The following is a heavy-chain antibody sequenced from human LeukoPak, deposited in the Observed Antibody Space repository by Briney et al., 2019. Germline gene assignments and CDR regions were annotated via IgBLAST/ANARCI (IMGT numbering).Heavy chain of an antibody. J-gene: IGHJ6*02. Sequence: GGSLRLSCAASGFTFSSYAMSWVRQAPGKGLEWVSAISGSGGSTYYADSVKGRFTISRDNSKNTLYLQMNSLRAEDTAVYYCGTDLIVRHYYYYGMDVWGQGTTVTVSS. CDR1: GFTFSSYA. CDR3: GTDLIVRHYYYYGMDV. V-gene: IGHV3-23*01. CDR2: ISGSGGST. D-gene: IGHD1-1*01.